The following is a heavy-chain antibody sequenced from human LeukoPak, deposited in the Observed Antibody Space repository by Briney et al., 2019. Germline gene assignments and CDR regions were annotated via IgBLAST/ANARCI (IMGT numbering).Heavy chain of an antibody. CDR1: GGSISSYY. CDR3: ARDQGPNFDY. CDR2: ISYTGST. Sequence: PSETLSLTYTVSGGSISSYYWSWIRQPPGKGLEWIGYISYTGSTNYNPSLQSRVTISVDTSKNQFSLKLSSVTAADTAVYYCARDQGPNFDYWGQGTLVTVSS. J-gene: IGHJ4*02. V-gene: IGHV4-59*01.